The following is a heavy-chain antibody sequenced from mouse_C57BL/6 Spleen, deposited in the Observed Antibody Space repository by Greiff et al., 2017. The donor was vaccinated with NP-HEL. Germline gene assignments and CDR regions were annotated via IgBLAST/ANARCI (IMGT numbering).Heavy chain of an antibody. V-gene: IGHV5-17*01. CDR3: ARMTGRQYFDV. CDR2: ISSGSSTI. J-gene: IGHJ1*03. CDR1: GFTFSDYG. Sequence: EVQLVESGGGLVKPGGSLKLSCAASGFTFSDYGMHWVRQAPEKGLEWVAYISSGSSTIYYADTVKGRFTISRDNAKNTLFLQMTSLRSEDTAMYYCARMTGRQYFDVWGTGTTVTVSS. D-gene: IGHD1-1*01.